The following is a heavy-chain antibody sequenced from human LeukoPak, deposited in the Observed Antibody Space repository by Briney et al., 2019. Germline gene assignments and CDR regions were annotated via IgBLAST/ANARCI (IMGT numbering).Heavy chain of an antibody. CDR3: ARGQSCSSTSCFFDY. CDR1: GFTVSSNY. J-gene: IGHJ4*02. V-gene: IGHV3-53*01. Sequence: GGSLRLSCAASGFTVSSNYMSWVRQAPGKGLEWVSVIYSGGSTYYADSVKGRFTISRDNSKNTMYLQMNSLRVEDTAVYYCARGQSCSSTSCFFDYWGQGTLVTVSS. D-gene: IGHD2-2*01. CDR2: IYSGGST.